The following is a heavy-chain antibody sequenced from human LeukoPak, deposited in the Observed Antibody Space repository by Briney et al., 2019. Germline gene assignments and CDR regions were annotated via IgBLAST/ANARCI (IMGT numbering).Heavy chain of an antibody. CDR3: ARDVVGSLDY. D-gene: IGHD1-26*01. V-gene: IGHV3-7*01. J-gene: IGHJ4*02. CDR2: IKGDESAR. Sequence: GGSLRLSCAAPGFTFSSYWMTWLRQAPGRGREWVANIKGDESARHQADSVKGRFTISRDNTRNSLYLQMTNLRGDDTAVYYCARDVVGSLDYWGQGTLVTVSS. CDR1: GFTFSSYW.